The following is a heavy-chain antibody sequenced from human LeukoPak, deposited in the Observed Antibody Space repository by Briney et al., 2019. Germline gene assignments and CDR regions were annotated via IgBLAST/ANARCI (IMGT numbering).Heavy chain of an antibody. CDR3: ARGVVVVAATPPWFDP. V-gene: IGHV3-48*01. Sequence: GGSLRLSCAASGFTFSSYGMNWVRQAPGKGLEWVSYISSSSSTIYYADSVKGRFTISRDNAKNSLYLQMNSLRAEDTAVYYCARGVVVVAATPPWFDPWGQGTLVTVSS. D-gene: IGHD2-15*01. CDR2: ISSSSSTI. J-gene: IGHJ5*02. CDR1: GFTFSSYG.